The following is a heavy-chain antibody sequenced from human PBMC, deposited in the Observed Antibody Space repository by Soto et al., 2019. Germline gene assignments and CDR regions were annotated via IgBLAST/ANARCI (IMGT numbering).Heavy chain of an antibody. V-gene: IGHV4-39*01. CDR3: ARHEGYSYGYYYYGMDV. CDR2: IYYSGST. D-gene: IGHD5-18*01. Sequence: SETLSLTCTVSGGSISSSSYYWGWIRQPPGKGLEWIGSIYYSGSTYYNPSLKSRVTISVDTSKNQFSPKLSSVTAADTAVYYCARHEGYSYGYYYYGMDVWGQGTTVTVSS. J-gene: IGHJ6*02. CDR1: GGSISSSSYY.